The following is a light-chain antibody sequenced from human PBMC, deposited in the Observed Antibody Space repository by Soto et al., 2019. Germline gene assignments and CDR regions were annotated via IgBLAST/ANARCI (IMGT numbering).Light chain of an antibody. CDR1: QKSSPW. CDR2: DVS. CDR3: QQYNDYSAT. V-gene: IGKV1-5*01. J-gene: IGKJ1*01. Sequence: DIQMTQSPSTLSGSVGDRVTITCRASQKSSPWLAWYQQKPGQAPKLLMYDVSSLKRGVPSRFSGSGSGTEFTLTISSLQPDDFATYYCQQYNDYSATFGQGTKVDIK.